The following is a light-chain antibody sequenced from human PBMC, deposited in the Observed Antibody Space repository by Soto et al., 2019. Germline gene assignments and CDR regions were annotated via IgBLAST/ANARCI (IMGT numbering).Light chain of an antibody. Sequence: QSPLAHPASVSGSPGQSITISSTGTSGFVGSFSLVSWYQQHPGKAPKVMIFEVNKRPSGVSNRFSGSKSGNTASLTISGLKVEDEADYYCCSSGGSPTYVFGTGTKVTVL. CDR3: CSSGGSPTYV. CDR1: SGFVGSFSL. V-gene: IGLV2-23*02. CDR2: EVN. J-gene: IGLJ1*01.